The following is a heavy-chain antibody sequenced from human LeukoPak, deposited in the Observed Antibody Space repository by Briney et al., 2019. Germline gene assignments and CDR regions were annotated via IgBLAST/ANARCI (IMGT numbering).Heavy chain of an antibody. V-gene: IGHV4-39*07. CDR3: ARLGDYYGSGSYNNFDY. CDR1: GGSIGSTGYY. Sequence: SETLSLTCTVSGGSIGSTGYYWGWIRQPPGKGLEWIGSIYYSGSTYYNPSLKSRVTISVDTSKNQFSLKLSSVTAADTAVYYCARLGDYYGSGSYNNFDYWGQGTLVTVSS. CDR2: IYYSGST. D-gene: IGHD3-10*01. J-gene: IGHJ4*02.